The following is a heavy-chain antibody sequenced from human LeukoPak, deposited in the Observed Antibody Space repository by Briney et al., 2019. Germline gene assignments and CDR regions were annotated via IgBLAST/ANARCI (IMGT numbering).Heavy chain of an antibody. D-gene: IGHD7-27*01. V-gene: IGHV4-30-2*01. Sequence: SETLSLTCAVSGGSISSGSYSWSWIRQPPGKGLEWIGYIYPRGSTYYNPSLKSRVTMSLDRSANQFSLNLSSVTAADTAVYYCARFSPRAMGNYFDYWGQGTLVTVSS. J-gene: IGHJ4*02. CDR2: IYPRGST. CDR1: GGSISSGSYS. CDR3: ARFSPRAMGNYFDY.